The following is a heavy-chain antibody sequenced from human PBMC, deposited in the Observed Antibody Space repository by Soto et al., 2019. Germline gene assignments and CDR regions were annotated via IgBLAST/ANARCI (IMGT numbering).Heavy chain of an antibody. CDR1: GFTFSSYA. D-gene: IGHD3-22*01. J-gene: IGHJ4*02. V-gene: IGHV3-23*01. CDR2: ISGSGGST. Sequence: GGSLRLSCAASGFTFSSYAMSWVRQAPGKGLEWVSAISGSGGSTYYADSVKGPFTISRDNSKNTLYLQMNSLRAEDTAVYYCAKDPDRDSSGYKAWIYYFDSWGQGTLVTVSS. CDR3: AKDPDRDSSGYKAWIYYFDS.